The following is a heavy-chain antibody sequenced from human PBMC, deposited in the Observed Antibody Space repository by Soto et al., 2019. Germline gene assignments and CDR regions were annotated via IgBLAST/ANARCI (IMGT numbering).Heavy chain of an antibody. CDR2: IYYAGST. D-gene: IGHD4-17*01. V-gene: IGHV4-59*08. J-gene: IGHJ5*02. CDR1: GGSIISYY. CDR3: ARETYGDYVGYFDP. Sequence: PSXTLSLTCTVSGGSIISYYWSWIRQPPVRGLEWTGFIYYAGSTKYNPSLNSRVTISVDTSKNQFSLTVTSVTAADTAVYYCARETYGDYVGYFDPWGQGIQVTVS.